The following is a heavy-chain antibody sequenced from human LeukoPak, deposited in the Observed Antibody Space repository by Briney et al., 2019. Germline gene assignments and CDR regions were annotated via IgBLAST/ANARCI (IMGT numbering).Heavy chain of an antibody. Sequence: GSLRLSCAASGFTVSSNYMSWVRQPPGKGLEWIGEINHSGSTNYNPSLKSRVTISVDTSKNQFSLKLSSVTAADTAVYYCARVSRRGYSGYDFRSREFDYWGQGTLVTVSS. CDR1: GFTVSSNY. CDR2: INHSGST. D-gene: IGHD5-12*01. V-gene: IGHV4-34*01. CDR3: ARVSRRGYSGYDFRSREFDY. J-gene: IGHJ4*02.